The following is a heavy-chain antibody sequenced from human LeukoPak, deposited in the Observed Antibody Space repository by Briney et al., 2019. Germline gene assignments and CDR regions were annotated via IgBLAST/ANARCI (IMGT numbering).Heavy chain of an antibody. CDR3: ARFSGPRGSPRELDY. Sequence: SETLSLTCTVSGGSISSYYWSWIRQPPGKGLEWIGYIYYSGSTNYNPSLKSRVTISVDTSKNQFSLKLSSVTAADTAVYYCARFSGPRGSPRELDYWGQGTLVSVSS. D-gene: IGHD1-26*01. V-gene: IGHV4-59*01. CDR2: IYYSGST. J-gene: IGHJ4*02. CDR1: GGSISSYY.